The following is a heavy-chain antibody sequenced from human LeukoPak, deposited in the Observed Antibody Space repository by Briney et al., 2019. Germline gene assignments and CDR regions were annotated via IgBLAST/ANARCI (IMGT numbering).Heavy chain of an antibody. CDR1: GYTFTDYY. Sequence: ASVKVSCTASGYTFTDYYMHWVRQAPGQGFEWMGWINPNDGDTNYAQKFQGRVTMTRDTSISTAHMEVSRLRSDDTAVYYCARANFLYCSSSTCLFDYWGQGTLVSVSS. J-gene: IGHJ4*02. CDR3: ARANFLYCSSSTCLFDY. CDR2: INPNDGDT. V-gene: IGHV1-2*02. D-gene: IGHD2-2*01.